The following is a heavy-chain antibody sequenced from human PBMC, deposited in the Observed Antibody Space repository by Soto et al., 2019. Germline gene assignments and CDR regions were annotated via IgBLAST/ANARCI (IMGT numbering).Heavy chain of an antibody. CDR3: ARWLGAEGMAV. D-gene: IGHD1-26*01. V-gene: IGHV1-18*01. CDR2: ISAYNGNT. Sequence: QVQLVQSGAEVKKPGASVKVSCKASGYTFTSYGISWVRQAPGQGLEWMGWISAYNGNTNYAQKLQGRVTMTTDTPPGNANRGRGSLRSDDTAVYYWARWLGAEGMAVWGKGTPVTVPS. CDR1: GYTFTSYG. J-gene: IGHJ6*04.